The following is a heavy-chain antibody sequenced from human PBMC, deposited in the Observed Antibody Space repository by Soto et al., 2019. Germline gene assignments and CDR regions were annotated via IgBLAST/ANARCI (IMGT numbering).Heavy chain of an antibody. CDR1: GYTFTGYY. Sequence: ASVKVSCKASGYTFTGYYMHWVRQAPGQGLEWMGWINPNSGGTNYAQKFQGRVTMTRDTSISTAYMELSRLRSDDTAVYYCARGASRYFYWLLPFDYWGQGTLVTGLL. CDR3: ARGASRYFYWLLPFDY. D-gene: IGHD3-9*01. J-gene: IGHJ4*02. CDR2: INPNSGGT. V-gene: IGHV1-2*02.